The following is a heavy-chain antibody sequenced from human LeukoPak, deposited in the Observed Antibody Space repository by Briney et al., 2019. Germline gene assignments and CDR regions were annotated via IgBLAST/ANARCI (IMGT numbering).Heavy chain of an antibody. V-gene: IGHV3-48*03. D-gene: IGHD2-8*01. J-gene: IGHJ4*02. CDR2: ITSSAGTI. CDR1: GFTFSSFE. CDR3: ARKVLRGSRYFDY. Sequence: GGSLRLSCAASGFTFSSFEMNWVRQAPGKGLEWVSYITSSAGTIYYAESVKGRFTISRDNAKNSLFLQMNSLRAEDTAVYYCARKVLRGSRYFDYWGQGALVTVSS.